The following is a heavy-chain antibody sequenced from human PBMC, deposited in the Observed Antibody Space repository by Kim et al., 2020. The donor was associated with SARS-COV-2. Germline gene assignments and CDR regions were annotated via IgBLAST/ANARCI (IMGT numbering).Heavy chain of an antibody. CDR3: ANDILVGATNYDY. Sequence: YKDSVKGRFTISRDNSKNTLYLQMNSLRAEATAVYYCANDILVGATNYDYWGQGTLVTVSS. D-gene: IGHD1-26*01. J-gene: IGHJ4*02. V-gene: IGHV3-23*01.